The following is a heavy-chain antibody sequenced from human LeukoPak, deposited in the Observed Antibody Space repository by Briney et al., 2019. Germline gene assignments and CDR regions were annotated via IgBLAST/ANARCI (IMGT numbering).Heavy chain of an antibody. V-gene: IGHV4-61*01. CDR1: GGSVSRGSYY. CDR2: IYYSGSP. Sequence: SETLSLTCTVSGGSVSRGSYYWSWIRQPPGKGLEWIGYIYYSGSPNYNPSLKSRVTISVDTSQNQFSLKLSSVTAADTDVYYCGRAASDFLSGYYYYYMVVWGKGTTVTVSS. J-gene: IGHJ6*03. D-gene: IGHD3-3*01. CDR3: GRAASDFLSGYYYYYMVV.